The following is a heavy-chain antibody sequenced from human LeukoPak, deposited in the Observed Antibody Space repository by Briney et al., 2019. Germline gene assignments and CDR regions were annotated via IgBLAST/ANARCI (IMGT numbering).Heavy chain of an antibody. CDR2: INHSGST. D-gene: IGHD6-19*01. Sequence: SETLSLTCAVYGGSFSGYYWSWIRQPPGKGLEWIGEINHSGSTNYNPSLKSRVTISVDTSKNQFSLKLSSVTAADTAVYYCARVAGWYSYYYMDVSGKGTTVTVSS. CDR3: ARVAGWYSYYYMDV. V-gene: IGHV4-34*01. J-gene: IGHJ6*03. CDR1: GGSFSGYY.